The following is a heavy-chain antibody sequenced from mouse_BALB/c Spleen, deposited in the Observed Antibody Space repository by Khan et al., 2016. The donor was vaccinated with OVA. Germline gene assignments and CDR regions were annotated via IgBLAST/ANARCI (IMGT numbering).Heavy chain of an antibody. CDR3: SRSGYGTFAY. Sequence: QVQLKQSGAELVKPGASVRLSCKASGYTFTNYYLYWVKRRPGHGLEWIGDINPSNGGTNFNEKFKNKVTLTVDKSSSTAYMQLSSLTSEDSAVYYCSRSGYGTFAYWGQGTLVTVSA. V-gene: IGHV1S81*02. CDR2: INPSNGGT. J-gene: IGHJ3*01. D-gene: IGHD2-1*01. CDR1: GYTFTNYY.